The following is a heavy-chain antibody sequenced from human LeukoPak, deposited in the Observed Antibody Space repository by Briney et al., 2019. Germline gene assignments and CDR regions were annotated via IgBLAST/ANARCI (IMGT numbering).Heavy chain of an antibody. J-gene: IGHJ3*02. CDR3: ARAPDRPLGAFDI. D-gene: IGHD3-22*01. CDR1: GYTFTSYD. V-gene: IGHV1-8*01. Sequence: ASVKVSCKASGYTFTSYDINWVRQATGQGLEWMGWMNPNSGNTGYAQKLQGRVTMTTDTSTSTAYMELRSLRSDDTAVYYCARAPDRPLGAFDIWGQGTMVTVSS. CDR2: MNPNSGNT.